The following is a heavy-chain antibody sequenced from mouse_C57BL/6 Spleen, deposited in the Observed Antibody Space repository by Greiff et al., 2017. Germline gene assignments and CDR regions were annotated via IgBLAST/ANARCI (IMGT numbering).Heavy chain of an antibody. J-gene: IGHJ1*03. V-gene: IGHV1-80*01. D-gene: IGHD2-1*01. CDR3: ARLYYGNYRYVDV. CDR2: IYPGDGDT. CDR1: GYAFSRYW. Sequence: VQLQQSGAELVKPGASVKISCKASGYAFSRYWMNWVKQRPGTGLEWIGQIYPGDGDTNYNGKFKGKATLTADKSSSTASMQLSSLTSEDSAVYFCARLYYGNYRYVDVWGTGTTGTVSS.